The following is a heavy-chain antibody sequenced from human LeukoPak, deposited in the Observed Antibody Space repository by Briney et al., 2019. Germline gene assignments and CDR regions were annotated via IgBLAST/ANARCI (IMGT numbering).Heavy chain of an antibody. J-gene: IGHJ6*02. CDR2: IYHSGST. Sequence: SETLSLTCTVSGYSISSGYYWGWIRQPPGKGLEWIGSIYHSGSTYYNPSLKSRVIISVDTSKNQFSLKLSSVTAADTAVYYCARVYPSLYYYYGMDVWGQGTTVTVSS. D-gene: IGHD2-2*02. CDR3: ARVYPSLYYYYGMDV. V-gene: IGHV4-38-2*02. CDR1: GYSISSGYY.